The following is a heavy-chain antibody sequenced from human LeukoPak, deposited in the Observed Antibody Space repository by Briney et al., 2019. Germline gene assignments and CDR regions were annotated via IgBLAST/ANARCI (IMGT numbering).Heavy chain of an antibody. CDR2: MNPNTGNT. CDR3: ARRGLVAGIYDLVYGFDI. J-gene: IGHJ3*02. V-gene: IGHV1-8*03. CDR1: GYSSTSLH. D-gene: IGHD3/OR15-3a*01. Sequence: ASVKVSCKAAGYSSTSLHINWVRQAPGQGPEWMGWMNPNTGNTGFAQKFQGRVTITQNSSISTVYMELNSLTSEDTAVYYCARRGLVAGIYDLVYGFDIWGQGTMVTVSS.